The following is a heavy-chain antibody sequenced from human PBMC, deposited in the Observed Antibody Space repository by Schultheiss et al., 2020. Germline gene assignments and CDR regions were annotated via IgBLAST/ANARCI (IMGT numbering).Heavy chain of an antibody. CDR2: IKSKTDGGTT. V-gene: IGHV3-15*01. CDR3: ARFLYYYYYYMDV. CDR1: GFAFSNAW. J-gene: IGHJ6*03. D-gene: IGHD2-21*01. Sequence: GGSLRLSCAASGFAFSNAWMSWVRQAPGKGLEWVGRIKSKTDGGTTDYAAPVKGRFTISRDDSKNTLYLQMNSLRAEDTAVYYCARFLYYYYYYMDVWGKGTTVTVS.